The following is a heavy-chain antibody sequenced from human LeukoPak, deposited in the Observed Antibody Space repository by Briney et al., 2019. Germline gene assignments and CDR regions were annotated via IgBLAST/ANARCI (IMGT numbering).Heavy chain of an antibody. Sequence: GGSLRLSCTASGFAFGDYAMSWVRQAPGKGLEWVGFIRSKAYGGTTEYAASVKGRFTISRDDSKSIAYLQMNSLKTEDTAVYYCTREGGGLWFNAFDIWGQGTMVTVSS. J-gene: IGHJ3*02. D-gene: IGHD3-10*01. CDR1: GFAFGDYA. CDR2: IRSKAYGGTT. V-gene: IGHV3-49*04. CDR3: TREGGGLWFNAFDI.